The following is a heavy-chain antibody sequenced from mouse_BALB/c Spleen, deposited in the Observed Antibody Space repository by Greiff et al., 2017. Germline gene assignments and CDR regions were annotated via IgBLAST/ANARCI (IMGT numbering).Heavy chain of an antibody. J-gene: IGHJ4*01. CDR2: INPSTGYT. V-gene: IGHV1-7*01. CDR3: ARKGVAGFPYYAMDY. Sequence: QVQLKQSGAELAKPGASVKMSCKASGYTFTSYWMHWVKQRPGQGLEWIGYINPSTGYTEYNQKFKDKATLTADKSSSTAYMQLSSLTSEDSAVYYCARKGVAGFPYYAMDYWGQGTSVTVSS. D-gene: IGHD1-3*01. CDR1: GYTFTSYW.